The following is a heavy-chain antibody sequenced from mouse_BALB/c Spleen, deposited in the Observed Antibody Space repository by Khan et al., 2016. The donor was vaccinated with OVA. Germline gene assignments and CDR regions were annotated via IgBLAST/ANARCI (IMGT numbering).Heavy chain of an antibody. CDR1: GYTFPEYT. CDR2: INPKNGGT. Sequence: EVQLQQSGPELVKPGASVKISCKTSGYTFPEYTVHWVKQSLGKSLDWIGVINPKNGGTAYNQKFKGKATLTVDKSSSTAYMDFRSLTSEDSAVYSCTRDAGRYWGQGTSVTVAS. D-gene: IGHD3-3*01. CDR3: TRDAGRY. V-gene: IGHV1-18*01. J-gene: IGHJ4*01.